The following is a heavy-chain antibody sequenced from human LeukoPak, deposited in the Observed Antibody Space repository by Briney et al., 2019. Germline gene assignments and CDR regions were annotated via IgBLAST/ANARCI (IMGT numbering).Heavy chain of an antibody. J-gene: IGHJ4*02. CDR1: GFTFSSYA. CDR3: ARDRSYDSSGPSDY. D-gene: IGHD3-22*01. Sequence: GGSLRLSCAASGFTFSSYALHWVRQAPGKGLEWVAVISYDGGNKYYADSVKGRFTISRDNSKSTLNLQMNSLRTEDTAVYYCARDRSYDSSGPSDYWGQGTLVTVSS. V-gene: IGHV3-30*04. CDR2: ISYDGGNK.